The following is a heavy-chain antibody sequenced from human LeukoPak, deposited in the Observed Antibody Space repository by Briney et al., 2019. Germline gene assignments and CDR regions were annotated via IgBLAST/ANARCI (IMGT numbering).Heavy chain of an antibody. D-gene: IGHD3-10*01. CDR1: GGTFSGYA. Sequence: SVTVSCRASGGTFSGYAISWVRQAPGQGLEWMGGIIPIFGTANYAQKFQGRVTITADESTSTAYMELSSLRSEDTAVYYCARDEARTYYYGSTAELLLYYGMDVWGQGTTVTVSS. V-gene: IGHV1-69*13. CDR3: ARDEARTYYYGSTAELLLYYGMDV. J-gene: IGHJ6*02. CDR2: IIPIFGTA.